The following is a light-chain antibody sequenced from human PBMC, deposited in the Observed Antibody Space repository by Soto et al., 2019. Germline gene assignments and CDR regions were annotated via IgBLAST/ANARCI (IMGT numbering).Light chain of an antibody. CDR1: SSDVGSYNL. V-gene: IGLV2-23*02. CDR3: CSYAGSSTSLYV. Sequence: QSVLTQPASVSGSPGQSITISCTGTSSDVGSYNLVSWYQQHPGKAPKLMIYEVSKRPSGVSNRFSGSKSGNTASLTISWLQAEDEADYYCCSYAGSSTSLYVFGTGTKVTVL. CDR2: EVS. J-gene: IGLJ1*01.